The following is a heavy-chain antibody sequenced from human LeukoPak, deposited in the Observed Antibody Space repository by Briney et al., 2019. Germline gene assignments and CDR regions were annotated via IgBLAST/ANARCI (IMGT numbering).Heavy chain of an antibody. D-gene: IGHD2-21*02. CDR2: IIPIFGTA. CDR3: ARDGEVVVVTEEYNWFDP. V-gene: IGHV1-69*01. Sequence: SVKVSCKASGGTFSSYAISWVRQAPGQGLEWMGGIIPIFGTANYAQKFQGRVTITADESTSTAYMELSSLRSEDTAVYYCARDGEVVVVTEEYNWFDPWGQGTLVIVSS. CDR1: GGTFSSYA. J-gene: IGHJ5*02.